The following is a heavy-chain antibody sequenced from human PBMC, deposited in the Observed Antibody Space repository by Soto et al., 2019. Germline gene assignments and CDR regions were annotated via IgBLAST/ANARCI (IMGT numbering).Heavy chain of an antibody. CDR2: LSSDGLGA. V-gene: IGHV3-74*03. D-gene: IGHD3-16*01. CDR1: VFSLSRYC. Sequence: LRLFCAASVFSLSRYCMHRVRQVPGRGLEWVARLSSDGLGAAYADSVKGRFFISSDIARNTLSLQMNSLRADDTAVYYCARDWGGHDYCGRGTVVTVSS. CDR3: ARDWGGHDY. J-gene: IGHJ4*02.